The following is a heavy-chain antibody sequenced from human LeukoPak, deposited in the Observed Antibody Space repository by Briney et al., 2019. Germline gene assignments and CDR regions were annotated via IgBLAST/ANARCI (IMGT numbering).Heavy chain of an antibody. V-gene: IGHV4-34*01. D-gene: IGHD3-10*01. Sequence: PSETLSLTCAVYGVSFSGYYWSWIRQPPGKGLEWIGEINHSGSTNYNPSLKSRVTISVDTSKNQFSLKLSSVTAADTAVYYCARRPLYVSGSYGYWGQGTLVTVSS. J-gene: IGHJ4*02. CDR2: INHSGST. CDR3: ARRPLYVSGSYGY. CDR1: GVSFSGYY.